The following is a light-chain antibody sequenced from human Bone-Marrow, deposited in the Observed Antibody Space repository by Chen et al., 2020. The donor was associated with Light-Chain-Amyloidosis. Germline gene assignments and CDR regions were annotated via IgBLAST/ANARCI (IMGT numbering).Light chain of an antibody. J-gene: IGLJ2*01. V-gene: IGLV3-25*03. CDR3: QSADSSGTYEVI. CDR2: RDT. Sequence: SYELTQPPSVSVSPGQTARITCSGDDLPTKYAYWYQQKPGQAPVLVIHRDTERPSGISERFSGSSSGTTATLTISGVQAEHEADYLCQSADSSGTYEVIFGGGTKLTVL. CDR1: DLPTKY.